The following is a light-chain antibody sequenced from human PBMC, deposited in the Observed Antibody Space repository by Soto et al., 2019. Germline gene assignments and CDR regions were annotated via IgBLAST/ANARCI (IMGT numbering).Light chain of an antibody. Sequence: DIHMAHSPSTLSVSLGEMVTITCRASQTISSWLAWYQQKPGKAPKLLIYKASSLESGVPSRFSGSGSGTEFTLTISSLQPDDFATYYCQQYNSYWTFGQGTKVDIK. J-gene: IGKJ1*01. CDR3: QQYNSYWT. CDR1: QTISSW. CDR2: KAS. V-gene: IGKV1-5*03.